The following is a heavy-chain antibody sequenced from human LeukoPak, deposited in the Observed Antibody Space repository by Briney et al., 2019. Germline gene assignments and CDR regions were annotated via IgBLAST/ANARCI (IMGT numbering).Heavy chain of an antibody. D-gene: IGHD2/OR15-2a*01. CDR1: GFTFSNCA. CDR2: ISGSGSST. CDR3: AKSCNSGNCYYNY. V-gene: IGHV3-23*01. J-gene: IGHJ4*02. Sequence: GGSLRLSCAASGFTFSNCAMSWVRQAPEKGLEWVSGISGSGSSTYYADSVKGRFTISRDNSENTLSLQMNGLRADDTAIYYCAKSCNSGNCYYNYWGQGTLVTVSS.